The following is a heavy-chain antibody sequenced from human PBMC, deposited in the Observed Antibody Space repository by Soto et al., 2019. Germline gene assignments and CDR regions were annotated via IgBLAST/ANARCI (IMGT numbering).Heavy chain of an antibody. J-gene: IGHJ6*02. D-gene: IGHD3-9*01. CDR1: GGTFSSYA. Sequence: SVKVSCKASGGTFSSYAISWVRQAPGQGLEWMGGIIPIFGTANYAQKFQGRVTITADESTSTAYMELSSLRSEDTAVYYCARGGEIRYFDWLLSYYYYYGMDVWGQGTTVTVSS. CDR2: IIPIFGTA. V-gene: IGHV1-69*13. CDR3: ARGGEIRYFDWLLSYYYYYGMDV.